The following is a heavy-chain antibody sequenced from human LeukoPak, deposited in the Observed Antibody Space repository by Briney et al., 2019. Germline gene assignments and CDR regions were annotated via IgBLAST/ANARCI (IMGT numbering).Heavy chain of an antibody. D-gene: IGHD3-3*01. CDR1: GFTFSSYG. J-gene: IGHJ6*02. CDR2: IWYDGTNK. Sequence: TGGSLRLSCAASGFTFSSYGMHWVRQAPGKGLEWVSFIWYDGTNKYYADSVKGRFTISRDNSKNALYLQMNSLRAEDTAVYYCARGIYPPYYYGMDVWGQGTTVTVSS. V-gene: IGHV3-33*01. CDR3: ARGIYPPYYYGMDV.